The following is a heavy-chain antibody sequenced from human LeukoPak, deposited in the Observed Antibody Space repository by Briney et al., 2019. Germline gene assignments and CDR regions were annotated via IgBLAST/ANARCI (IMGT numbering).Heavy chain of an antibody. CDR2: IIPIFGTA. Sequence: VASVKVSCKASGGTFSSYAISWVRQAPGQGLEWMGGIIPIFGTANYAQKFQGRVTITADESTSTAYMELSSLRSEDTAVYYCARGQVDYGAIDYWGQGTLVTVSS. D-gene: IGHD4-17*01. CDR1: GGTFSSYA. CDR3: ARGQVDYGAIDY. V-gene: IGHV1-69*13. J-gene: IGHJ4*02.